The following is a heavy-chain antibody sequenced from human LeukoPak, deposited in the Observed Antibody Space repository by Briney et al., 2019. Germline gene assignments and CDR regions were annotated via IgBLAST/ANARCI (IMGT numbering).Heavy chain of an antibody. V-gene: IGHV3-7*03. CDR3: AKDPGDKDIDRWFDP. CDR2: INEDGYGK. CDR1: GFPLTTYW. Sequence: PGGSLTLSCAATGFPLTTYWMSWVRQAPGKGLEWVANINEDGYGKYYVGSVKGRFTISKDNAKNSLYLHMSGLRVEDTAVYYCAKDPGDKDIDRWFDPWGQGTLVTVSS. D-gene: IGHD7-27*01. J-gene: IGHJ5*02.